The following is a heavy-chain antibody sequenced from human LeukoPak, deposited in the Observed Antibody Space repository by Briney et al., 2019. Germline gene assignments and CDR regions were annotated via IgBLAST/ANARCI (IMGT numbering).Heavy chain of an antibody. J-gene: IGHJ4*02. CDR1: GGSISRSSYY. CDR2: IYYSGST. CDR3: ARLTSGHFDY. V-gene: IGHV4-39*01. Sequence: KPSETLSLTCTVSGGSISRSSYYWGWIRQPPGKGLEWIATIYYSGSTYYNPSLKSPATISADTSKNQFSLKLSSVTAADTAVYYCARLTSGHFDYWGQGTLVTVSS. D-gene: IGHD3-10*01.